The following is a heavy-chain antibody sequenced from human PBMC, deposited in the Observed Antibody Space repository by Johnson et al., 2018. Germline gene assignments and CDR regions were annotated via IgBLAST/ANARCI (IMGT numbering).Heavy chain of an antibody. Sequence: VQLQESGGGVVQXQRSLRHSYVASGFTFIACIIHWVRQAPGKGMEWVGRIQSKTDGGTADYAAPVKGRCTRSRDDSKNTLYLQMKRLKTEDTAVYYCTPDNPVTGSYKNAFDIWGQGTMVTVSS. V-gene: IGHV3-15*01. J-gene: IGHJ3*02. CDR2: IQSKTDGGTA. D-gene: IGHD1-26*01. CDR1: GFTFIACI. CDR3: TPDNPVTGSYKNAFDI.